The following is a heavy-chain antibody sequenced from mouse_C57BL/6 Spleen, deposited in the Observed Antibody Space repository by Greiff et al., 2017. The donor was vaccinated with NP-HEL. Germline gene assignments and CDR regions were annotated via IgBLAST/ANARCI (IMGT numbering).Heavy chain of an antibody. CDR2: INPNNGGT. Sequence: EVQLQQSGPELVKPGASVKISCKASGYTFTDYYMNWVKQSHGKSLEWIGDINPNNGGTSYNQKFKGKATLTVDKSSSTAYMELRSLTSEDSAVYYCARRSLYYYGSSSYAMDYWGQGTSVTVSS. CDR1: GYTFTDYY. V-gene: IGHV1-26*01. D-gene: IGHD1-1*01. CDR3: ARRSLYYYGSSSYAMDY. J-gene: IGHJ4*01.